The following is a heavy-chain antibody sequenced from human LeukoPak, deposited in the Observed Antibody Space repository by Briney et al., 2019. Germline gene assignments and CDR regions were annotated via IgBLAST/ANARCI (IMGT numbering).Heavy chain of an antibody. J-gene: IGHJ4*02. CDR2: TKEDGSEK. V-gene: IGHV3-7*01. D-gene: IGHD2-2*01. CDR3: ARGMSTFAY. CDR1: GFTFSSYW. Sequence: GGSLRLSCAASGFTFSSYWMSWVRQAPGKGLEWVATTKEDGSEKYYVDSVKGRFTISRDNAKNSLYLQMNSLRAEDTAVYYCARGMSTFAYWGQGILVTVSS.